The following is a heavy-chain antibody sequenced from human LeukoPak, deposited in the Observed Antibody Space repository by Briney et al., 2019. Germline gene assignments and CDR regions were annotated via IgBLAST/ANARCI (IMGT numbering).Heavy chain of an antibody. D-gene: IGHD3-10*01. V-gene: IGHV1-2*02. CDR1: GYTFTGYY. J-gene: IGHJ4*02. Sequence: PWASVKVSCKASGYTFTGYYMHWVRQAPGQGLEWMGWINPNSGGTNYAQKFQGRVTMTRDTSISTAYMELSRLRSDDTAVYYCARERTYGSGTENWGQGTLVTVSS. CDR2: INPNSGGT. CDR3: ARERTYGSGTEN.